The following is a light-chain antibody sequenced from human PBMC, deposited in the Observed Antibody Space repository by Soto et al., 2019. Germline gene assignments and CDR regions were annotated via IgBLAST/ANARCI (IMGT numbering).Light chain of an antibody. V-gene: IGKV1-33*01. CDR2: DAS. J-gene: IGKJ2*01. Sequence: DIQMTQSPSSLSASVGDRVTITCQASQDISNYLNWYQQKPGKAPKLLIYDASNLATGIPSRFSGSGSGSDFTFTISSLQPEDLATYVCLHCDNLPYTFGQGTKLDIK. CDR1: QDISNY. CDR3: LHCDNLPYT.